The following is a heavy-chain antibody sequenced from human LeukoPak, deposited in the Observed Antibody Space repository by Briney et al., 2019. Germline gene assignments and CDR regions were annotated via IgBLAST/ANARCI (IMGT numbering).Heavy chain of an antibody. Sequence: SETLSLTCIVSSASIFGTYYHWGWIRQPPGKGLEWIGTFYYSGSTFYNPSLKSRVTISVDTSKSHFSLRLASVTATDTAVYYCATANGNAFDISGQGTLVTVSS. J-gene: IGHJ3*02. CDR2: FYYSGST. V-gene: IGHV4-39*01. CDR1: SASIFGTYYH. D-gene: IGHD1-26*01. CDR3: ATANGNAFDI.